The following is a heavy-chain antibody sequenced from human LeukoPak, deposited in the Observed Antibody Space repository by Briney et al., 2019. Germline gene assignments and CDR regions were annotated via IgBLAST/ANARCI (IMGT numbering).Heavy chain of an antibody. V-gene: IGHV3-23*01. J-gene: IGHJ4*02. CDR1: GFTFSDYY. CDR2: ITTSGGST. D-gene: IGHD2-2*01. CDR3: AKSWCETICYGIYD. Sequence: GGSLRLSCAASGFTFSDYYMSWVRQAPGKGLEWVSTITTSGGSTYYADSVKGRFTISRDNSKNTLYLQMNSLRADDTAVYYCAKSWCETICYGIYDWGQGTLVTVS.